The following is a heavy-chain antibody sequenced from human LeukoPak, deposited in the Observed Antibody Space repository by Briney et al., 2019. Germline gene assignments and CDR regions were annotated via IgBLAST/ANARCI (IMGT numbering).Heavy chain of an antibody. CDR1: GFTFSSYA. J-gene: IGHJ6*03. CDR2: ISGSGGTT. CDR3: AKGGQYRGSTYHYYYMDV. Sequence: PGGSLRLSCAASGFTFSSYAMSWVRQAPGKGLEWVSGISGSGGTTDYADSVKGRFTISRDNSKNTLYLQMNSLRAEDTAVYYCAKGGQYRGSTYHYYYMDVWGKGTTVTVSS. D-gene: IGHD3-10*01. V-gene: IGHV3-23*01.